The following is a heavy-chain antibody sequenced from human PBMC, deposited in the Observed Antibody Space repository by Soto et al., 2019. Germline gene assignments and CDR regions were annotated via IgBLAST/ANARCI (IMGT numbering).Heavy chain of an antibody. CDR3: ARNYDAGRKFDY. D-gene: IGHD3-10*01. Sequence: QVQLQQWGAGLLKPSETLSLTCAVYGGSFRGYYWSWIRQPPGKGLEWIGEINHSGGTDYNPSLMGHXXMXVXXSKSQFSLKLRPVTAADTAVYYCARNYDAGRKFDYWGQGTLVTVSS. CDR2: INHSGGT. V-gene: IGHV4-34*01. J-gene: IGHJ4*02. CDR1: GGSFRGYY.